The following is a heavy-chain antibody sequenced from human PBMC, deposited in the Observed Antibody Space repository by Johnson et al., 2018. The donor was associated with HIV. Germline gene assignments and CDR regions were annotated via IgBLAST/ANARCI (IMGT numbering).Heavy chain of an antibody. Sequence: VQLVESGGGLVQPGGSLRLSCAASGFTFSSYDMHWVRQATGKGLEWVSAIGTAGDTYYPGSVKGRFTISRENAKNSLYLQMNSMRAGDTAVYYCARSSWSGGSLVALDSWGQGTMVAVAS. D-gene: IGHD3-3*01. CDR1: GFTFSSYD. CDR2: IGTAGDT. CDR3: ARSSWSGGSLVALDS. J-gene: IGHJ3*02. V-gene: IGHV3-13*01.